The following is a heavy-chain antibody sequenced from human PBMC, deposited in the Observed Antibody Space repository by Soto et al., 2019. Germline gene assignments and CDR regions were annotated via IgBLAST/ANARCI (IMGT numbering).Heavy chain of an antibody. J-gene: IGHJ6*02. CDR1: GGSFSGYY. CDR2: INHSGST. CDR3: ARVFLRMGYYYYGMDV. D-gene: IGHD3-16*01. V-gene: IGHV4-34*01. Sequence: SETLSLTCAVYGGSFSGYYWSWIRQPPGKGLEWIGEINHSGSTNYNPSLKSRVTISVDTSKNQFSLKLSSVTAADTAVYYCARVFLRMGYYYYGMDVRGQGTSVTVSS.